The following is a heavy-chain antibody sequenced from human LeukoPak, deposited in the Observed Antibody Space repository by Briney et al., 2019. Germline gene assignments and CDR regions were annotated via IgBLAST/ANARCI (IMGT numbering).Heavy chain of an antibody. J-gene: IGHJ5*02. CDR3: ARRVTRGGHGHDIGWFDP. D-gene: IGHD3-10*01. CDR1: GYTFTSYG. CDR2: ISAYNGNT. Sequence: ASVNVSSKASGYTFTSYGIGSVRGAPGQGLEWMGWISAYNGNTNYAQKLQGRVTMTTDTSTSTAYMELRSLRPDDTAVYYCARRVTRGGHGHDIGWFDPWGQGTLVTVSS. V-gene: IGHV1-18*01.